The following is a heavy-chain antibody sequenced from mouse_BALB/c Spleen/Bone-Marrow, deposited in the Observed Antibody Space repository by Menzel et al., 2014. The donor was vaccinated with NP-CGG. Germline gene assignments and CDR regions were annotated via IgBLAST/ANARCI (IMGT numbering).Heavy chain of an antibody. Sequence: QVQLQQSGAELARPGASVKLSCRASGYTFTSYWMQWVKQRPGQGLEWIGAIYPGDGDTRYTQKFKGKATLTADKSSSTAYMQLSSLASEDSAVYYCARRYGSSYCWYFDVRGAGTTVTVSS. CDR3: ARRYGSSYCWYFDV. CDR1: GYTFTSYW. D-gene: IGHD1-1*01. J-gene: IGHJ1*01. CDR2: IYPGDGDT. V-gene: IGHV1-87*01.